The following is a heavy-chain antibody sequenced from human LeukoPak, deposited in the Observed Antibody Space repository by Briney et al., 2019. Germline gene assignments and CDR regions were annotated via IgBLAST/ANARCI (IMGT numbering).Heavy chain of an antibody. Sequence: SETLSLTCTVSGGSISSYYWSWIRQPPGKGLEWIGYIYYSGSANYNPSLQSRVTISGDTSKNQFSLKLTSVTAADTAVYYCAREILGYGMDVWGQGTTVTVSS. CDR1: GGSISSYY. V-gene: IGHV4-59*01. CDR2: IYYSGSA. CDR3: AREILGYGMDV. D-gene: IGHD3-16*01. J-gene: IGHJ6*02.